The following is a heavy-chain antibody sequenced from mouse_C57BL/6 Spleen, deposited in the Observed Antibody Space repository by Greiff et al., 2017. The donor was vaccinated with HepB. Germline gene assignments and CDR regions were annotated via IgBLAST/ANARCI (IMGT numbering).Heavy chain of an antibody. CDR2: IDPETGGT. D-gene: IGHD2-10*01. CDR1: GYTFTDYE. Sequence: QVQLQQSGAELVRPGASVTLSCKASGYTFTDYEMHWVKQTPVHGLEWIGAIDPETGGTAYNQKFKGKAILTADKSSSTAYMELRSLTSEDSAVYYCARSGAYYGNYYAMDYWGQGTSVTVSS. V-gene: IGHV1-15*01. CDR3: ARSGAYYGNYYAMDY. J-gene: IGHJ4*01.